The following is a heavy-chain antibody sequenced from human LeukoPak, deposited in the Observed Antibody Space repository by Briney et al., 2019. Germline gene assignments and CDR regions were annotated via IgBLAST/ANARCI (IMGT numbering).Heavy chain of an antibody. Sequence: GGFLRLSCAASGFTFSSYAMSWVRQAPGKGLEWVSAISGSGGSTYYADSVKGRFTISRDNSKNTLYLQMNSLRAEDTAVYYCAKEGFYCSGGSCYSFYYYYMDVWGKGTTVTVSS. D-gene: IGHD2-15*01. V-gene: IGHV3-23*01. CDR2: ISGSGGST. CDR1: GFTFSSYA. CDR3: AKEGFYCSGGSCYSFYYYYMDV. J-gene: IGHJ6*03.